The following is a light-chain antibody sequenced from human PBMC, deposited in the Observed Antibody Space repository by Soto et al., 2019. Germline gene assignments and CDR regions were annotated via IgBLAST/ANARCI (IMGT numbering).Light chain of an antibody. CDR3: QQHGTSPIT. CDR1: RTVIRNN. CDR2: GAS. V-gene: IGKV3-20*01. Sequence: ELEVTQPPDTLSLSPGARATLSCRASRTVIRNNLAWHKQKPGQTHRLLVYGASNRATGIPDRFSGSGSGTDLTLTLSRLEPDDFAVDECQQHGTSPITFGQGTRLEIK. J-gene: IGKJ5*01.